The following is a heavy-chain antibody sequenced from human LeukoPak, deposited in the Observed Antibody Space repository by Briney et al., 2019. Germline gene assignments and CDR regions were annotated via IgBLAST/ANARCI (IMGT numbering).Heavy chain of an antibody. CDR1: GFTFSSYA. CDR2: ISGSGGGT. CDR3: AKDALGFTFGGVIVTEDY. J-gene: IGHJ4*02. V-gene: IGHV3-23*01. Sequence: GGSLRLSCAASGFTFSSYAMSWVRQAPGKGLEWVSAISGSGGGTYYADSVKGRFTISRDNSKNTLYLQMNSLRAEDTAVYYCAKDALGFTFGGVIVTEDYWGQGTLVTVSS. D-gene: IGHD3-16*02.